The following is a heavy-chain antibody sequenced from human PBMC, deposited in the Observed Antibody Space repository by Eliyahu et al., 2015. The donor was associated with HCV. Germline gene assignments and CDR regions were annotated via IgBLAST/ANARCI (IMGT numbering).Heavy chain of an antibody. Sequence: DVQLVESGGSLVQPGRSLRLSCTGSDFTFGDYTINWVRQAPGAGLEWLGFIRSRPYGETTEYAASVQGRFTISRDDSKTIAYLQMNSLRIDDTAVYFCTRNASGSSFFDSWGQGTLVTVSS. CDR2: IRSRPYGETT. V-gene: IGHV3-49*04. CDR1: DFTFGDYT. D-gene: IGHD3-10*01. CDR3: TRNASGSSFFDS. J-gene: IGHJ5*01.